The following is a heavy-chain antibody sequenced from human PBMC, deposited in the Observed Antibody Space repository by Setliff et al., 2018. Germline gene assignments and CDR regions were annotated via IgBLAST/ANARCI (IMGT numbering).Heavy chain of an antibody. CDR1: GYTLTTYF. CDR2: INPDSGDT. CDR3: VRSGKFGMRFWFDQ. D-gene: IGHD1-26*01. Sequence: ASVKVSCKASGYTLTTYFMNWVRQAPGQGLEWMGYINPDSGDTHSAQKFQGRVTMTRDTSINTAYMELGSLTSDDTAFYYCVRSGKFGMRFWFDQWGQGTLVTVSS. J-gene: IGHJ5*02. V-gene: IGHV1-2*02.